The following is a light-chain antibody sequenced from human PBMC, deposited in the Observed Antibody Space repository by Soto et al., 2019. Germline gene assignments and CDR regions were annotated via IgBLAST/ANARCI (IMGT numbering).Light chain of an antibody. J-gene: IGKJ4*01. Sequence: EIVMTQSPATLSVSPGERATLSCRASQSINNNLAWYQQIPGQAPGLLIYGASTSATGIPARFSGSASGTEFTLTISSLQSEDFAVYYCQQSNNWPLTFGGGTKV. CDR3: QQSNNWPLT. CDR2: GAS. CDR1: QSINNN. V-gene: IGKV3-15*01.